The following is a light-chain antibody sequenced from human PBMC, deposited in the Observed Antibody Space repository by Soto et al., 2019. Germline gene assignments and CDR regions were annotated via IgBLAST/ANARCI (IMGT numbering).Light chain of an antibody. CDR2: DVT. V-gene: IGLV2-14*03. J-gene: IGLJ2*01. Sequence: QSALTQPASVSGSPGQSITLSCTGTSTDVGAYNYVSWYQQHPGKAPKLVIFDVTNRPSETPDRFSGSKSGNTASLTSSGLQFEDEGDYYCSSVRGSNTPVFGGGTKLTVL. CDR3: SSVRGSNTPV. CDR1: STDVGAYNY.